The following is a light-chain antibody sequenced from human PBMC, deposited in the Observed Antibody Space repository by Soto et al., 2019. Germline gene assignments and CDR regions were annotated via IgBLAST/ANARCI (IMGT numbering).Light chain of an antibody. J-gene: IGKJ5*01. CDR2: DAS. V-gene: IGKV1-9*01. CDR3: QQLNSYPSIT. CDR1: QSIGRW. Sequence: QSPSALSASVVDTETYTCLVSQSIGRWLAWYQQKPGKAPKLLIFDASTLENGVPARFSGSRSGPEFTLTISSLQPEDFATNYCQQLNSYPSITFGQGTRLEIK.